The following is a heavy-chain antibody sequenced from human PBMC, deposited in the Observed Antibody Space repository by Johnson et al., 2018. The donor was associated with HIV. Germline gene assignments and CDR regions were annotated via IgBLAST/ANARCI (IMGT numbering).Heavy chain of an antibody. V-gene: IGHV3-20*04. Sequence: MLLVESGGGEVRRGGSLGLSCAASGFTFDDYGMSWVRQAPGKGLGWGSGSYWNGGSPGYAECVKGRYTIPRDNAKNSLYLQMNSLRAEDTALYYCARGGDIVLVVYAMGHDAFDIWGQGTMVTVSS. CDR3: ARGGDIVLVVYAMGHDAFDI. J-gene: IGHJ3*02. CDR1: GFTFDDYG. D-gene: IGHD2-8*02. CDR2: SYWNGGSP.